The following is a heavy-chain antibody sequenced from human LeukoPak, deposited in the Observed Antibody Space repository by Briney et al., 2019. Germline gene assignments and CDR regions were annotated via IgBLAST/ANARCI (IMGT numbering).Heavy chain of an antibody. Sequence: GRSLRLYCAASGFTFSSYGMHWVRQAPGKGLEWVAVISYDGSNKYYADSVKGRFTISRDNSKNTLYLQMNSLRAEDTAVYYCAKRGYDSSGYYYIDYWGQGTLVTVSS. V-gene: IGHV3-30*18. CDR2: ISYDGSNK. D-gene: IGHD3-22*01. J-gene: IGHJ4*02. CDR1: GFTFSSYG. CDR3: AKRGYDSSGYYYIDY.